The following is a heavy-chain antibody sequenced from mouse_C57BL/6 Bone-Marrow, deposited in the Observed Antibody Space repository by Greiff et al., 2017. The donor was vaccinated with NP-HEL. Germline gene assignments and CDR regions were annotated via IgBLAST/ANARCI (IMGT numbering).Heavy chain of an antibody. Sequence: QVQLQQPGAELVKPGASVKMSCKASGYTFTSYWITWVKQRPGQGLEWIGDIYPGSGSTNYNEKFKSKATLTVDTSSSTAYMQLSSLTSEDSAVYYCARWFTIPTTWFAYWGQGTLVTVSA. V-gene: IGHV1-55*01. CDR1: GYTFTSYW. CDR3: ARWFTIPTTWFAY. D-gene: IGHD1-1*02. J-gene: IGHJ3*01. CDR2: IYPGSGST.